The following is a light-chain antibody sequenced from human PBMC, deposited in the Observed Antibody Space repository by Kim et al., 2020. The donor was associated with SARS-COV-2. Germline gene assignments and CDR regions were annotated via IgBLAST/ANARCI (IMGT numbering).Light chain of an antibody. CDR1: SGHSSYI. J-gene: IGLJ3*02. V-gene: IGLV4-60*03. CDR3: ETWDSNTHWV. CDR2: LEGSGSY. Sequence: SVKLTCTLSSGHSSYIIAWHQRQPGKAPRYMMKLEGSGSYNKGSGVPDRSSGSSSGADRYLTISNLQSEDEADYYCETWDSNTHWVFGGGTQLTVL.